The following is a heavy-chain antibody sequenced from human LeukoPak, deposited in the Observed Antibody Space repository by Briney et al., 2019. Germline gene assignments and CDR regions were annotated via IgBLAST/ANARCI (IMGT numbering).Heavy chain of an antibody. V-gene: IGHV1-18*01. J-gene: IGHJ6*03. Sequence: ASVRVSCKASGYTFTSYGISWVRQAPGQGLEWMGWISAYNGNTNYAQKLQGRVTMTTDTSTSTAYMELRSLRSDDTAVYYCARVGSSWLVYYYYYMDVWGKGTTVTVSS. D-gene: IGHD6-13*01. CDR3: ARVGSSWLVYYYYYMDV. CDR1: GYTFTSYG. CDR2: ISAYNGNT.